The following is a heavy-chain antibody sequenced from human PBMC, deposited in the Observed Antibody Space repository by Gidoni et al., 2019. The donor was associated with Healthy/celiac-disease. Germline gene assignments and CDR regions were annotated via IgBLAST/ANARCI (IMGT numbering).Heavy chain of an antibody. V-gene: IGHV3-30*18. CDR1: GFTFSSYG. CDR2: ISYDGSNK. CDR3: AKDPRNAGVINGEDAFDI. D-gene: IGHD7-27*01. Sequence: QVQLVESGGGVVQPGRSLRLSCAASGFTFSSYGMHWVRQAPGKGLEWVAVISYDGSNKYYADSVKGRFTISRDNSKNTLYLQMNSLRAEDTAVYYCAKDPRNAGVINGEDAFDIWGQGTMVTVSS. J-gene: IGHJ3*02.